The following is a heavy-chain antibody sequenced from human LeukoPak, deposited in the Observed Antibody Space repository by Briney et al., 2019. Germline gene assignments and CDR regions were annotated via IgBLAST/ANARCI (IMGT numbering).Heavy chain of an antibody. V-gene: IGHV4-59*08. D-gene: IGHD4/OR15-4a*01. CDR3: ARHNGAYGGAFDI. CDR1: GASISSYY. Sequence: NPSETLSLTCTVSGASISSYYWSWTRQPPLKGLEWIGYIFYSGSTSYEPSLRSRVAMSVDTSNNQLSLRLSSVTTADTAVYYCARHNGAYGGAFDIWGQGTMVTVSS. CDR2: IFYSGST. J-gene: IGHJ3*02.